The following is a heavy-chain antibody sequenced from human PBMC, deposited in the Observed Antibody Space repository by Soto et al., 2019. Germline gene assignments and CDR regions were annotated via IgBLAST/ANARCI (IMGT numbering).Heavy chain of an antibody. J-gene: IGHJ1*01. CDR3: ARGRIAPAYFQF. V-gene: IGHV3-23*01. D-gene: IGHD6-13*01. CDR1: GFAFNSYA. Sequence: EVQLLESGGGLVQPGGSLRLSCVASGFAFNSYALTWVRQAPGKGLEWVSSISGGGGAAFHADSVRDRFSISKDKSTNTLYLQMNSLRVEDTALYFCARGRIAPAYFQFWGPGTPVSVSS. CDR2: ISGGGGAA.